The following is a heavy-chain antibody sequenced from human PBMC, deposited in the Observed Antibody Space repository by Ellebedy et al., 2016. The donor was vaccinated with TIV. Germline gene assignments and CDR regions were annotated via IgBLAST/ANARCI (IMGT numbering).Heavy chain of an antibody. V-gene: IGHV3-74*01. J-gene: IGHJ6*02. CDR2: ISSDGSTT. CDR3: ARPGYCSGGRGWVYGMDV. D-gene: IGHD2-15*01. Sequence: GESLKISCVASGFTLSGLWMHWVRQAPGKGLVWVSRISSDGSTTVYADSVKGRFTISRDNAKNTLYLQMNSLRAEDTAVYYCARPGYCSGGRGWVYGMDVWGQGTTVTVSS. CDR1: GFTLSGLW.